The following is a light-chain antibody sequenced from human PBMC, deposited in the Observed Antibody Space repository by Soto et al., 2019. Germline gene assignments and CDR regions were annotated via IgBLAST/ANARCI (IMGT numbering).Light chain of an antibody. Sequence: EIVMTQSPATLSVSPGARATLSCRASQSVSSNLAWYQQKAGQAPRLLVYGASTRATGIPARFSGSGSGTEFTLTISSLQSEDFAVYYCQQYNNWPRTFGQGTKVEIQ. V-gene: IGKV3-15*01. CDR1: QSVSSN. CDR2: GAS. J-gene: IGKJ1*01. CDR3: QQYNNWPRT.